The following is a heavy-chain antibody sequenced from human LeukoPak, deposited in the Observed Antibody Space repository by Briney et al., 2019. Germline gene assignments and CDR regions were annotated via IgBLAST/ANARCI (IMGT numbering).Heavy chain of an antibody. V-gene: IGHV4-61*02. J-gene: IGHJ3*02. CDR1: GGSISSGSYY. CDR3: ARASGWNAFDI. CDR2: IYTSGST. Sequence: SETLSLTCTVSGGSISSGSYYWSWIRQPAGKGLEWIGRIYTSGSTNYNPSLKSRVTISVDTSKNQFSLKLSSVTAADTAVYYCARASGWNAFDIWGQGTMVTVSS. D-gene: IGHD3-10*01.